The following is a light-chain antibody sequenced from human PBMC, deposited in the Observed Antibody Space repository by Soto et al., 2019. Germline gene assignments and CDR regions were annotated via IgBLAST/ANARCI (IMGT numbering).Light chain of an antibody. CDR1: SSNIGSNT. J-gene: IGLJ2*01. CDR2: TDN. V-gene: IGLV1-44*01. CDR3: AAWDNSLIGVA. Sequence: QSVLTQPPSASGTPGQRVTISCSGSSSNIGSNTVNWYRQLPGTAPKLLMHTDNQRPSGVPDRFSGSKSGTSASLAISGLQSDEEADDYCAAWDNSLIGVAFGGGTKLTVL.